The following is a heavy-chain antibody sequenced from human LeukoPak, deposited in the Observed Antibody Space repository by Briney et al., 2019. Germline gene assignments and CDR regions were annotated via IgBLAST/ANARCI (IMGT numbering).Heavy chain of an antibody. Sequence: PGGSLRLSCAASGFTFSSYGMHWVRQAPGKGLEWVAFIRYDGSNKYYADSVKGRFTISRDNSKNTLYLQMNSLRAEDTAVYYYAKDRLLWFGELLPPYYFDYWGQGTLVTVSS. CDR2: IRYDGSNK. CDR1: GFTFSSYG. CDR3: AKDRLLWFGELLPPYYFDY. D-gene: IGHD3-10*01. J-gene: IGHJ4*02. V-gene: IGHV3-30*02.